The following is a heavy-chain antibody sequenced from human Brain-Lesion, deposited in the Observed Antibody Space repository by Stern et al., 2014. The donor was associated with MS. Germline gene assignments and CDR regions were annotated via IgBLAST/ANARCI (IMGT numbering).Heavy chain of an antibody. V-gene: IGHV4-4*02. CDR2: IYQSGRA. CDR3: ARDPRRGGLSGYYHGMDV. J-gene: IGHJ6*02. D-gene: IGHD3-10*01. Sequence: VQLVESGPGLVKPSGTLSLTCAVSGASISNTQWWTWVRQSPGKGLEWIGEIYQSGRAHYNPSLRSRVTIPVARSKNSFSLKLNSVTAADTAVYYCARDPRRGGLSGYYHGMDVWGQGTTVTVSS. CDR1: GASISNTQW.